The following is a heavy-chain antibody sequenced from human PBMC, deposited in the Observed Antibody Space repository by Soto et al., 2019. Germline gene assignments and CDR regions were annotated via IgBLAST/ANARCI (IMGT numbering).Heavy chain of an antibody. CDR3: ARRRGLEIDAYY. CDR1: GGSMSSSSTYY. V-gene: IGHV4-39*01. CDR2: FFIGGNT. Sequence: PSETLSLTCTVSGGSMSSSSTYYWGWMRQPPGKGLEWIASFFIGGNTYYNPSVKSRVTISVDTSKNQFSLKLSSVTAADTAVYFCARRRGLEIDAYYWGQAILGTRL. J-gene: IGHJ4*02. D-gene: IGHD3-10*01.